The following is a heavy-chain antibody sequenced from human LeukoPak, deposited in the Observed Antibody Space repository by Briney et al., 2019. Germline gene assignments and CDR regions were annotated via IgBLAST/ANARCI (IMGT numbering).Heavy chain of an antibody. Sequence: SETLSLTCTISGGSISGYYWSWIRQPAGKGLEWIGRIFSRGTSNYNPSLKSRVTMSVDTSKNQFSLKLSSVTAADTAVYYCARDHNGGFDPWGQGPLVTVSS. J-gene: IGHJ5*02. D-gene: IGHD1-1*01. V-gene: IGHV4-4*07. CDR2: IFSRGTS. CDR3: ARDHNGGFDP. CDR1: GGSISGYY.